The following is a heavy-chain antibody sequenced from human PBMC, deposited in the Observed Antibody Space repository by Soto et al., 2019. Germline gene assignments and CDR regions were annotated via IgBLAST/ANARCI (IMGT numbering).Heavy chain of an antibody. CDR1: GDSISDNY. CDR2: IYYTGST. CDR3: ARGGDISPNDY. D-gene: IGHD3-3*02. Sequence: LSLTCTVSGDSISDNYWSWIRQPPGKTLEWIGEIYYTGSTNYNPSLKSRVTMSVDTSKNQFSLRLSSVTAADTAVYYCARGGDISPNDYWGQG. J-gene: IGHJ4*02. V-gene: IGHV4-59*12.